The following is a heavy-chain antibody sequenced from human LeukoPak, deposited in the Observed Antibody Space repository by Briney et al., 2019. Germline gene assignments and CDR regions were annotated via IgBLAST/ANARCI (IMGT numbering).Heavy chain of an antibody. CDR2: ISSSSSYI. V-gene: IGHV3-21*01. CDR1: GFTFSHYS. D-gene: IGHD6-13*01. Sequence: GGSLRLSCAASGFTFSHYSMNWVRQAPGKGLEWVSSISSSSSYIYYADSVKGRFTISRDNSKNTLYLQMNSLRAEDTAVYYCAAAAHFDYWGQGTLVTVSS. CDR3: AAAAHFDY. J-gene: IGHJ4*02.